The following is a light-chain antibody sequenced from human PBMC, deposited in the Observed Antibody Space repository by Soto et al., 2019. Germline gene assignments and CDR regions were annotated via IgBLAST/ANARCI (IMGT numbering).Light chain of an antibody. CDR2: GAS. J-gene: IGKJ1*01. Sequence: ETVMTQSPATLSVSPGEGATLSCRASQSVSSNLVWYQHRPGQAPRLLIYGASTRATDIPSRFSGSGSGTEFSLTISNLQPDDFATYYCQQSWTFGQGTKVDIK. CDR1: QSVSSN. V-gene: IGKV3-15*01. CDR3: QQSWT.